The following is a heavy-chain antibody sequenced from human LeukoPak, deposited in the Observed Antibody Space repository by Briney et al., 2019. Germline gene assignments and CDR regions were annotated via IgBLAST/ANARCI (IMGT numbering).Heavy chain of an antibody. CDR1: GFTFSSYA. V-gene: IGHV3-30*04. CDR2: ISYDGSNK. D-gene: IGHD2-15*01. J-gene: IGHJ6*02. Sequence: GRSLRLSCAASGFTFSSYAMHWVRQAPGKGLEWVAVISYDGSNKYYADSVKGRFTISRDNSKNTLYLQMNSLRAEDTAVYYCARWYVLPYYYSGMDVWGQGTTVTVSS. CDR3: ARWYVLPYYYSGMDV.